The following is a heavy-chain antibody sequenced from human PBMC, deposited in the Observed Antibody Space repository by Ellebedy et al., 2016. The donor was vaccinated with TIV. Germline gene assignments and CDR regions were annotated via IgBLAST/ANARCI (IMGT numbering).Heavy chain of an antibody. V-gene: IGHV3-23*01. Sequence: ESLKISCAASGFTFSKYAMSWVRQAPGKGLEWVSAISGSGDYTYYADSVKGRFTISRDNSKNTVYLQMNSLRAEDTAVYFCAKEYQYGSRGYFSCFDYWGQGTLVTASS. CDR2: ISGSGDYT. J-gene: IGHJ4*02. D-gene: IGHD3-22*01. CDR1: GFTFSKYA. CDR3: AKEYQYGSRGYFSCFDY.